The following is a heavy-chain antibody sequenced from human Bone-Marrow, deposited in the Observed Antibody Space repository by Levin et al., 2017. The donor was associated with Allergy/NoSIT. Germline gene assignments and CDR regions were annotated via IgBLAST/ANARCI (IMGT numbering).Heavy chain of an antibody. CDR3: ARDDSGGRCYIDY. V-gene: IGHV3-33*01. CDR1: GFTFSSYG. J-gene: IGHJ4*02. D-gene: IGHD3-22*01. Sequence: LSLTCAASGFTFSSYGMHWVRQPPGKGLEWVAVIWNDGRNEKYADSVKGRFAISRDNSKNMLFLQMDSLRGEDTAVYYCARDDSGGRCYIDYWGQGTLVTVSS. CDR2: IWNDGRNE.